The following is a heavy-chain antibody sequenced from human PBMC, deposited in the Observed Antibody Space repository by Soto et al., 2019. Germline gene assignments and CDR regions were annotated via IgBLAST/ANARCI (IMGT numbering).Heavy chain of an antibody. CDR3: WTGTRRMVDYYYALDV. V-gene: IGHV5-10-1*01. D-gene: IGHD4-4*01. CDR1: GYRFTSYW. CDR2: LEPSDSYT. J-gene: IGHJ6*02. Sequence: PGESLKLSCQGPGYRFTSYWISWVRQMPGKGLEGMGRLEPSDSYTNYSPSFQGHVAISADKSISTPYLQWSSLKASDTAMYHWWTGTRRMVDYYYALDVWGQGPTVTVSS.